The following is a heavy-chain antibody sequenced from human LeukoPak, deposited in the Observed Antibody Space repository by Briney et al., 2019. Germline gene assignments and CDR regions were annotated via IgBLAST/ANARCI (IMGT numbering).Heavy chain of an antibody. CDR1: GGSFSGYY. J-gene: IGHJ4*02. V-gene: IGHV4-34*01. CDR2: INHSGST. D-gene: IGHD4-17*01. Sequence: SETLSLTCAVYGGSFSGYYWSWIRQPPGKGLEWIGEINHSGSTNYNPSLKSRVTISVDTSKNQFSLKLSSVTAADTAVYYRATDYGDTSGFDYWGQGTLVTVSS. CDR3: ATDYGDTSGFDY.